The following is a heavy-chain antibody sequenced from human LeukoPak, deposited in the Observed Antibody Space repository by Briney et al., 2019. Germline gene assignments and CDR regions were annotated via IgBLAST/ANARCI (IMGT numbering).Heavy chain of an antibody. CDR3: ARDGGYCSGGSCYSNY. V-gene: IGHV1-18*01. J-gene: IGHJ4*02. CDR2: ISAYNGNT. Sequence: ASVKVSCKASGYTFTSYGISWVRQAPGQGLEWMGWISAYNGNTNYAQKLQGRVTMTTDTSTSTAHMELRSLRSDDTAVYYCARDGGYCSGGSCYSNYWGQGTLVTVSS. D-gene: IGHD2-15*01. CDR1: GYTFTSYG.